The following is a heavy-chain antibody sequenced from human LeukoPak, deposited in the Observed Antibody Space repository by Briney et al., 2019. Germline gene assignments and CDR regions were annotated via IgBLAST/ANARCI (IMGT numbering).Heavy chain of an antibody. D-gene: IGHD2-8*01. CDR3: ARGYCTNAVCSLGPTQA. CDR1: GGSLSAYY. Sequence: SETLSLTCAVYGGSLSAYYWTWIRQPPGKGLEWIGEINHGGSTNYNPSLKSRVTISVDTSKNQFSLKLSSVTAADTAVYYCARGYCTNAVCSLGPTQAWGQGTLVTVSS. J-gene: IGHJ4*02. CDR2: INHGGST. V-gene: IGHV4-34*01.